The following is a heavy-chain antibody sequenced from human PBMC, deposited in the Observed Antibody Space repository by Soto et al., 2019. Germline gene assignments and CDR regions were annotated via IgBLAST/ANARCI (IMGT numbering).Heavy chain of an antibody. Sequence: GGSLRLSCAASGFPFSSYDMRWVPQAPGKGLEWVSYISSSSSTIYYADSVKGRFTISRDNAKNSLYLQMNSLRAEDTAVYYCASFKWSPRVFHIWGQGTMVTVSS. CDR1: GFPFSSYD. V-gene: IGHV3-48*01. CDR3: ASFKWSPRVFHI. CDR2: ISSSSSTI. D-gene: IGHD1-26*01. J-gene: IGHJ3*02.